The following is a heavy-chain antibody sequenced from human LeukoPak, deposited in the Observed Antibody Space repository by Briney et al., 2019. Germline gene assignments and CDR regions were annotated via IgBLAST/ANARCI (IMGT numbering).Heavy chain of an antibody. D-gene: IGHD6-19*01. CDR3: ARDPGRSGWDY. V-gene: IGHV3-7*01. CDR2: IRHDESEI. CDR1: GFTFTNYW. J-gene: IGHJ4*02. Sequence: GGSLRLSCAASGFTFTNYWMSWVRQPPGKGLEWVANIRHDESEIYYVDSVKGRLTISRDNAKDSLFLQMNSLRAEDTAVYYCARDPGRSGWDYWGQGALVTVSS.